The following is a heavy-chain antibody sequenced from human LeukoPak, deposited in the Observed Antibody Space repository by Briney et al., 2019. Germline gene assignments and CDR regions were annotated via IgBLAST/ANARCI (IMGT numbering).Heavy chain of an antibody. CDR2: ISAYNGNT. CDR1: GYTFTSYG. V-gene: IGHV1-18*01. CDR3: ARDHLQYNYGFTHRAAFDI. D-gene: IGHD5-18*01. Sequence: ASVKVSCKASGYTFTSYGISWVRQAPGQGLEWMGWISAYNGNTNYAQKLQGRVTMTTDTSTSTAYMELRSLRSDDTAVYYCARDHLQYNYGFTHRAAFDIWGQGTMVTVSS. J-gene: IGHJ3*02.